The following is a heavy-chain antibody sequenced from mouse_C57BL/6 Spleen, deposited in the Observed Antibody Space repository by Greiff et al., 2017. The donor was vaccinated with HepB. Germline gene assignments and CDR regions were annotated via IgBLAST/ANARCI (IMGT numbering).Heavy chain of an antibody. CDR1: TSYW. CDR3: ARSRYYYGSSHY. V-gene: IGHV1-53*01. CDR2: INPSNGGT. Sequence: QVQLQQPGTELVKPGASVKMSFTSYWMHWVKQRPGQGLEWIGNINPSNGGTNYDEKFKSKATMTVDKSSSKAYMQLSSLTSEDSAVEYCARSRYYYGSSHYWGQGTTLTVSS. J-gene: IGHJ2*01. D-gene: IGHD1-1*01.